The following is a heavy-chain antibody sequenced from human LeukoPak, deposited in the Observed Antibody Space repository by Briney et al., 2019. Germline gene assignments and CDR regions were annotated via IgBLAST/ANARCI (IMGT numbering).Heavy chain of an antibody. CDR3: ARDYTVEVTEYYYYGMDV. Sequence: GGSLRLSCTLSELTFSGSGMHWVRRAPGKGLEWVALISFDGNSKFYADSVKGRFTISKDNSKNTVYLQMNSLRAEDTAVYYCARDYTVEVTEYYYYGMDVWGQGTTVTVSS. J-gene: IGHJ6*02. CDR2: ISFDGNSK. D-gene: IGHD3-16*01. V-gene: IGHV3-30*03. CDR1: ELTFSGSG.